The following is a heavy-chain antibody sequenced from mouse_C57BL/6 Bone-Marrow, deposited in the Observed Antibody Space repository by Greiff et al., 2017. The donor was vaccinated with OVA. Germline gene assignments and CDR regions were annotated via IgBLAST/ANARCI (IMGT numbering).Heavy chain of an antibody. J-gene: IGHJ4*01. D-gene: IGHD1-1*01. CDR2: IDPETGGT. V-gene: IGHV1-15*01. CDR1: GYTFTDYE. CDR3: PLLGGYAMGY. Sequence: QVQLKQSGAELVRPGASVTLSCKASGYTFTDYEMHWVKQTPVHGLEWIGAIDPETGGTAYNQKFKGKAILTADKSSSTAYMELRSLTSDDSAFYYCPLLGGYAMGYWGQGTSVTVAS.